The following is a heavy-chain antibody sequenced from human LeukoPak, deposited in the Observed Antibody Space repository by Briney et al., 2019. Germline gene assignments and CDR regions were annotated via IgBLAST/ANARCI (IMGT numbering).Heavy chain of an antibody. J-gene: IGHJ4*02. CDR2: ISRSGTRI. Sequence: GRSLRLSCAASGFTFSSYEMNWGRQAPGKGLVWVSYISRSGTRIYYADSVKGRFTISRDNAKNSLYLQMNSLRAEDTAVYYCARGSTIAAREGPLDYWGQGTLVTVSS. D-gene: IGHD6-6*01. V-gene: IGHV3-48*03. CDR1: GFTFSSYE. CDR3: ARGSTIAAREGPLDY.